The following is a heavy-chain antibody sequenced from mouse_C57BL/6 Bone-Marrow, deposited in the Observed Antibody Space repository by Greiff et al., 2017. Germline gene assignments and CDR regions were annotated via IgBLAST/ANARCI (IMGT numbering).Heavy chain of an antibody. J-gene: IGHJ2*01. D-gene: IGHD2-5*01. V-gene: IGHV1-82*01. CDR1: GYAFSSSW. Sequence: VQLQQSGPELVKPGASVKISCKASGYAFSSSWMNWVKQRPGTGLEWIGRIYPGDGDTNYNGKFKGKATLTADKSSSTAYMQLSSLTSEDSSVYFCARFSNYGLFDYWGQGTTLTVSS. CDR3: ARFSNYGLFDY. CDR2: IYPGDGDT.